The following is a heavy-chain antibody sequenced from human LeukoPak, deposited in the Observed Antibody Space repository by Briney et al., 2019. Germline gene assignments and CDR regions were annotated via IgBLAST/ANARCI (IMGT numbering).Heavy chain of an antibody. J-gene: IGHJ4*02. D-gene: IGHD3-3*01. CDR1: GGSISSYY. Sequence: PSETVSLTCTVSGGSISSYYWSWIRQPPGKGLEWIGHIYYSGSTNYNPSLTSRVTISVDLYENHISLKLTSVTAADTAVYYCAGEGGFYRPLDYSGQGTLVTVS. CDR3: AGEGGFYRPLDY. CDR2: IYYSGST. V-gene: IGHV4-59*12.